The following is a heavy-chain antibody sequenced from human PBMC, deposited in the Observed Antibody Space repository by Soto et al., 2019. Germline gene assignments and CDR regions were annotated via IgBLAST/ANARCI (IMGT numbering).Heavy chain of an antibody. J-gene: IGHJ6*02. CDR3: ARGRTSSPYSYVMDV. CDR1: GYTFTSYG. CDR2: ISGYNGNT. Sequence: ASVKVSCKASGYTFTSYGISWVRQAPGQGLEWMGWISGYNGNTNYAQKVQGRVTMTTDTSTTTAYMELRSLRSDDTAVYYCARGRTSSPYSYVMDVWGQGTTVTVSS. D-gene: IGHD6-13*01. V-gene: IGHV1-18*01.